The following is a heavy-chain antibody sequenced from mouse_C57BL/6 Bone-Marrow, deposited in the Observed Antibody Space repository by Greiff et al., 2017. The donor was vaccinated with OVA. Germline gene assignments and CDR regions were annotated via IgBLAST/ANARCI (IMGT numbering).Heavy chain of an antibody. Sequence: LVESGAELARPGASVKLSCKASGYTFTSYGISWVKQRTGQGLEWIGEIYPRSGNTYYNEKFKGKATLTADKSSSTAYMELRSLTSEDSAVYFCARSGQRVDYWGQGTSVTVSS. V-gene: IGHV1-81*01. CDR3: ARSGQRVDY. J-gene: IGHJ4*01. CDR2: IYPRSGNT. CDR1: GYTFTSYG. D-gene: IGHD3-1*01.